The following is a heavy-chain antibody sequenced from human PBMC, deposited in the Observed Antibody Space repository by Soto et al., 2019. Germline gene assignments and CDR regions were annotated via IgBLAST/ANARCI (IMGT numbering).Heavy chain of an antibody. CDR3: AEETYYGSGSYYDH. CDR2: ISYDGSLK. J-gene: IGHJ5*02. CDR1: GFTFSSYG. V-gene: IGHV3-30*18. D-gene: IGHD3-10*01. Sequence: QVQLVESGGGVVQPGRSLRLSCAASGFTFSSYGMHWVRKAPGKGLEWVAVISYDGSLKFYADSVRGRFTISRDDSQNTLYLQMSSLRPDDTAVYLCAEETYYGSGSYYDHWGQGTLVTVSS.